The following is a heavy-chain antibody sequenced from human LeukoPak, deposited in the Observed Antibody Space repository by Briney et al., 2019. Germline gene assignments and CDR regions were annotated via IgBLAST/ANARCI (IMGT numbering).Heavy chain of an antibody. Sequence: PGGSLRLSCAASGFTFSSYWMSWVRQAPGKGLEWVSSISSSSSYIYYADSVKGRFTISRDNAKNSLYLQMNSLRAEDTAVYYCARDGLGPLDYWGQGTLVTVSS. CDR1: GFTFSSYW. J-gene: IGHJ4*02. D-gene: IGHD1-14*01. V-gene: IGHV3-21*01. CDR2: ISSSSSYI. CDR3: ARDGLGPLDY.